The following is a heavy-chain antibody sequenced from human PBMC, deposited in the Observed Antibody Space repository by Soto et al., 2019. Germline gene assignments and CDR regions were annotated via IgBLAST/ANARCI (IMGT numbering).Heavy chain of an antibody. Sequence: QVQLQQWGAGLLKPSETLSLTCAVYGGSFSGYYWSWIRQPPGKGLEWIGEINHSGSTNYNPSLKSRVAISVDTSKNQFSLKLSSVTAADTAVYYCARIRRIGYDSSGYRGGQGTLVTVSS. CDR2: INHSGST. CDR1: GGSFSGYY. CDR3: ARIRRIGYDSSGYR. V-gene: IGHV4-34*01. J-gene: IGHJ4*02. D-gene: IGHD3-22*01.